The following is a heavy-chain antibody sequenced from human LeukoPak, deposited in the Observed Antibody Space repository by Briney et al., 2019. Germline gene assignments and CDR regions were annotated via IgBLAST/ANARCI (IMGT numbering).Heavy chain of an antibody. D-gene: IGHD2-15*01. CDR2: IISSSSYI. CDR1: GFTFSTYS. V-gene: IGHV3-21*01. J-gene: IGHJ4*02. Sequence: PGGSLRLSCAASGFTFSTYSMNWVRQAPGKGLEWVSSIISSSSYIYYADSVKGRFTISRDNAKNSLYLKMNSLRAEDTAVYYCARDPQYCSGGSCYSFDYWGQGTLVTVSS. CDR3: ARDPQYCSGGSCYSFDY.